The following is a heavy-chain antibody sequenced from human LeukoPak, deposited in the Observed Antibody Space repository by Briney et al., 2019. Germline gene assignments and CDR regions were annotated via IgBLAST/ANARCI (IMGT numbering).Heavy chain of an antibody. Sequence: ASVKVSCKASGGTFSSYAISWVRQAPGQGLEWMGGIIPIFGTANYARKFQGRVTITADESTSTAYMELSSLRSEDTAVYYCASDCSSTSCYNGRWGQGTLVTVSS. CDR2: IIPIFGTA. CDR3: ASDCSSTSCYNGR. CDR1: GGTFSSYA. V-gene: IGHV1-69*13. J-gene: IGHJ4*02. D-gene: IGHD2-2*02.